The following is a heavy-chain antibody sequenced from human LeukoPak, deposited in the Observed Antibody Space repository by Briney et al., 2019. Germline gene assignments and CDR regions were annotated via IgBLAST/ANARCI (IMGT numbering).Heavy chain of an antibody. D-gene: IGHD3-10*01. CDR1: GGSISSGSYY. CDR3: ARGHYYGSGSYTLGY. CDR2: IYTSGST. V-gene: IGHV4-61*02. J-gene: IGHJ4*02. Sequence: SETLSLTCTVSGGSISSGSYYWSWIRQPAGKGLEWIGRIYTSGSTNYNPSLKSRVTISVDTSKNQFSLKLSSVTAADTAVYYCARGHYYGSGSYTLGYWGQGTLVTVSS.